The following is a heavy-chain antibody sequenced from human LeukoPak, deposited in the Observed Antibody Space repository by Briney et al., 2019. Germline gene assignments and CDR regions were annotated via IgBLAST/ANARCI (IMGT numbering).Heavy chain of an antibody. J-gene: IGHJ4*02. Sequence: SQTLSLTCTVSGGSISSGSYYWSWIRQPAGKGLEWIGRIYTSGSTNYNPSLKSRVTISVDRSKNQFSLKLSSVTAADTAVYYCARDPGSGSPFDYWGQGTLVTVSS. CDR1: GGSISSGSYY. CDR3: ARDPGSGSPFDY. CDR2: IYTSGST. V-gene: IGHV4-61*02. D-gene: IGHD1-26*01.